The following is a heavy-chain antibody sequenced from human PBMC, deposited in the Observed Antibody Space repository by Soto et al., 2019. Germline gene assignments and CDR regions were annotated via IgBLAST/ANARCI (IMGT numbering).Heavy chain of an antibody. V-gene: IGHV4-31*03. D-gene: IGHD3-10*01. CDR1: GGSISSGGYY. CDR3: ATDSGSYYTNDAFDI. J-gene: IGHJ3*02. CDR2: IYYSGST. Sequence: PSETLSLTCTVSGGSISSGGYYWSWIRQHPGKGLEWIGYIYYSGSTYYNPSLKSRVTILVDTSKNQFSLKLSSVTAADTAVYYCATDSGSYYTNDAFDIWGQGTMVTVSS.